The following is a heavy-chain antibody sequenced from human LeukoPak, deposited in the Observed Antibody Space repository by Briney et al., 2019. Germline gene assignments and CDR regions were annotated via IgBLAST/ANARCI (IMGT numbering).Heavy chain of an antibody. Sequence: SETLSLTCTVSGGSISSYYWSWIRQPAGKGLGWIGRIFTSESPNYNPSLKSRVTMSVDTSKNQFSLKLSSVNAADTAVYYCARVSSSWYQDWYFDLWGRGTLVTVSS. CDR2: IFTSESP. D-gene: IGHD6-13*01. J-gene: IGHJ2*01. CDR3: ARVSSSWYQDWYFDL. CDR1: GGSISSYY. V-gene: IGHV4-4*07.